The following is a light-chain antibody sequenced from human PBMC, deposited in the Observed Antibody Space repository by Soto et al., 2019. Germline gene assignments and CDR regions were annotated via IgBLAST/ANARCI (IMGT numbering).Light chain of an antibody. V-gene: IGKV3-11*01. CDR3: QQRSNWPST. J-gene: IGKJ4*01. CDR1: QSVSSY. Sequence: PGERATLSCRASQSVSSYLAWYQQKPGQAPRLLIYDASNRATGIPARFSGSGSGTDFTLTISSLEPEDFAVYDCQQRSNWPSTFGGGTKVEIK. CDR2: DAS.